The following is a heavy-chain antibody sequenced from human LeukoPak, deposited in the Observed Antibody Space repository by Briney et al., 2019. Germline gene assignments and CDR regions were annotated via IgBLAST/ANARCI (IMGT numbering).Heavy chain of an antibody. CDR1: GFSFSSHG. CDR3: GRDLPTVTSVDC. Sequence: GGSLRLSCGGSGFSFSSHGMTWVRQAPGKGLEWVSSISGSSGYIFYADSVKGRFTISRDNAKNSLYLQMNSLRAEDTAVYYCGRDLPTVTSVDCWGQGTLVTVSS. D-gene: IGHD4-17*01. CDR2: ISGSSGYI. V-gene: IGHV3-21*06. J-gene: IGHJ4*02.